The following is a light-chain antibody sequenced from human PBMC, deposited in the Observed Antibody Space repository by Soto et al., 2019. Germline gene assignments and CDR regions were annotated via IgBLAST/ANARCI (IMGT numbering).Light chain of an antibody. CDR3: AAWDDSLKGWV. J-gene: IGLJ3*02. CDR2: SNN. V-gene: IGLV1-44*01. Sequence: QSVLTQPPSASGTPGQGVTISCSGSSSNIGSNTVNWYQQFPGTAPKLLIYSNNQRPSGVPDRFSGSKSGTSASLAISGLQSEDAADYYCAAWDDSLKGWVFGGGTKVTVL. CDR1: SSNIGSNT.